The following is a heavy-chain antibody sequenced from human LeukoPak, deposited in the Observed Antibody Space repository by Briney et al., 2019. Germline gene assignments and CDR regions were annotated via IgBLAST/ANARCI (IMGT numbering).Heavy chain of an antibody. D-gene: IGHD2-21*02. J-gene: IGHJ3*02. CDR3: AKSPVVVTALGAFDI. Sequence: SVKVSCKASGGTFSSYAISWVRQAPGQGLEWMGRIIPIFGIANYAQKFQGRVTTTADKSTSTAYMELSSLRSEDTAVYYCAKSPVVVTALGAFDIWGQGTMVTVSS. CDR2: IIPIFGIA. CDR1: GGTFSSYA. V-gene: IGHV1-69*04.